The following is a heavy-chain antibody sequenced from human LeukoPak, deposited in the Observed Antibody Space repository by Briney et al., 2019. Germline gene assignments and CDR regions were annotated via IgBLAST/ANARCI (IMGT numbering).Heavy chain of an antibody. CDR2: VFQSVAT. CDR3: AREYYGTFEI. J-gene: IGHJ4*02. V-gene: IGHV4-39*01. Sequence: PSATLSLTCTVSGDSITSSSYYWAWIRQPPGKGLEWIGSVFQSVATYYNPSLQSRVTMSIDPSKNQCSLRLSSVTAADTAVYYCAREYYGTFEIWGQGTLVPVSP. CDR1: GDSITSSSYY. D-gene: IGHD3-10*01.